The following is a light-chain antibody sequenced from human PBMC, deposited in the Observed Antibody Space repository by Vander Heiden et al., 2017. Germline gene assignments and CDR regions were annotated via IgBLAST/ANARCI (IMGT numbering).Light chain of an antibody. CDR3: GTWDSSRSAEV. Sequence: QSVLTQPPSVSAAPGQTVTISCSGRSSNIGNNYVSWSQQLPGTAPNLLIYENNKRPSGIPDRFSGSKSGTSATLAITGLQTGDEADYYCGTWDSSRSAEVFGGGTKLTVL. CDR1: SSNIGNNY. V-gene: IGLV1-51*02. CDR2: ENN. J-gene: IGLJ3*02.